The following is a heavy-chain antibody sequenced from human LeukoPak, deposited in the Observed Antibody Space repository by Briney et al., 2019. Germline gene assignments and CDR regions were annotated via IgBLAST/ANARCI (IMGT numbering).Heavy chain of an antibody. CDR2: IYYSGST. CDR1: GGSISSSSYY. V-gene: IGHV4-39*07. J-gene: IGHJ6*03. CDR3: ARIITIFGVVGYYMDV. Sequence: PSETLSLTCTVSGGSISSSSYYWGWIRQPPGKGLEWIGSIYYSGSTYYNPSLKSRVTISVDTSKNQFSLKLSSVTAADTAVYYCARIITIFGVVGYYMDVWGKGTTVTVSS. D-gene: IGHD3-3*01.